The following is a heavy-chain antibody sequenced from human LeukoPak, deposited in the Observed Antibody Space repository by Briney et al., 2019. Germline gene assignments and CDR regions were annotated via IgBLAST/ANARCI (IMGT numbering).Heavy chain of an antibody. V-gene: IGHV3-23*01. CDR3: SRGQEVDDGVLES. CDR1: GFTFSRFA. J-gene: IGHJ4*02. CDR2: IRRNGGGT. D-gene: IGHD3-3*01. Sequence: PGGSLRLSCVGAGFTFSRFAVTWVRQAPGQGLEWVSTIRRNGGGTHYAESLRGRFTLSRDNSKSTVYLQMNSLRAEDTAIYYCSRGQEVDDGVLESWGRGTLVTV.